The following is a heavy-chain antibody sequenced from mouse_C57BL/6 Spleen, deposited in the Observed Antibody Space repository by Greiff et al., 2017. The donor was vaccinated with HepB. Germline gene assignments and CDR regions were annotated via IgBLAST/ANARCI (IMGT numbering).Heavy chain of an antibody. Sequence: VQLQQSGTELVKPGASVKLSCKASGYTFTSYWMHWVKQRPGQGLEWIGNINPSNGGTNYNEKFKSKATLTVDKSSSTAYMQLSSLTSEDSAVYYCARSGFYGSSSFDYWGQGTTLTVSS. CDR1: GYTFTSYW. D-gene: IGHD1-1*01. J-gene: IGHJ2*01. V-gene: IGHV1-53*01. CDR2: INPSNGGT. CDR3: ARSGFYGSSSFDY.